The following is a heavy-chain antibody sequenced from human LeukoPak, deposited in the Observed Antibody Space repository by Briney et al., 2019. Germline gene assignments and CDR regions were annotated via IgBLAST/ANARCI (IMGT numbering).Heavy chain of an antibody. V-gene: IGHV3-30*18. Sequence: PGGSLRLSCAASGFTFSSYEMNWVRQAPGKGLEWVAVISYDGSSKYYADSVKGRFTISRDNSKNTLYLQMNSLRAEDTAVYYCAKDSAKKYDDYWGQGTLVTVSS. D-gene: IGHD2/OR15-2a*01. CDR3: AKDSAKKYDDY. CDR1: GFTFSSYE. J-gene: IGHJ4*02. CDR2: ISYDGSSK.